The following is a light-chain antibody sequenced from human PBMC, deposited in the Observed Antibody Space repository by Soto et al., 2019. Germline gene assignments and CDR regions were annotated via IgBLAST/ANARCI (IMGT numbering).Light chain of an antibody. Sequence: QSVLTQPPSASGTPGQRVTISCSGSSSNIGSNYVYWYQQLPGTAPKLLFYRNNQRPSGVPDRFSGYKSGTTASLAISGLRSEDDADYYCAAWDDSLSGVVFGGGTQLTVL. V-gene: IGLV1-47*01. CDR3: AAWDDSLSGVV. CDR1: SSNIGSNY. J-gene: IGLJ2*01. CDR2: RNN.